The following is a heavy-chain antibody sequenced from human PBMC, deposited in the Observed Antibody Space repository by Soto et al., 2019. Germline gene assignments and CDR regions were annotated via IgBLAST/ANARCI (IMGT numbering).Heavy chain of an antibody. Sequence: GGSLRLSCAASGFTFSSYAMSWVRQAPGKGLEWVSAISGSGGSTYYADSVKGRFTISRDNSKNTLYLQMNSLRAEDTAVYYCAKYRSDGDYYYGMDVWGQGTTVTVSS. CDR2: ISGSGGST. J-gene: IGHJ6*02. CDR3: AKYRSDGDYYYGMDV. CDR1: GFTFSSYA. D-gene: IGHD3-16*01. V-gene: IGHV3-23*01.